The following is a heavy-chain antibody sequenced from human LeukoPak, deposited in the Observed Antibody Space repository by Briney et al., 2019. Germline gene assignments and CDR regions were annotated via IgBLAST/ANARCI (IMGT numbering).Heavy chain of an antibody. CDR3: ARVETYSSGWYDAFFDY. CDR2: IYHSGNS. V-gene: IGHV4-38-2*02. J-gene: IGHJ4*02. Sequence: SSETLSLTCTVSDYSISSGYYWGWIRQPPGKGLEWIGSIYHSGNSYYNPSLKSRATISVDTSKNHFSLKLRSVTAADTAVYYCARVETYSSGWYDAFFDYRGQGTLVTVSS. D-gene: IGHD6-19*01. CDR1: DYSISSGYY.